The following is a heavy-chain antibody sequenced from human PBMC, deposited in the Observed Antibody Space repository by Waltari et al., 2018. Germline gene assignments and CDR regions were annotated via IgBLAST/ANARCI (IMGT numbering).Heavy chain of an antibody. Sequence: QVQLVQSGTEVKYPGASVKVSCKASGYTFTDYSLYWVRQAPGQGLAWVGLISPNRGDTDFAKKFQGRVTMTSDRSIRTAYMELSRLTSDDTAVYYCARTFKAGATTWGQGTLVTVSS. D-gene: IGHD5-12*01. CDR3: ARTFKAGATT. V-gene: IGHV1-2*06. CDR1: GYTFTDYS. CDR2: ISPNRGDT. J-gene: IGHJ5*02.